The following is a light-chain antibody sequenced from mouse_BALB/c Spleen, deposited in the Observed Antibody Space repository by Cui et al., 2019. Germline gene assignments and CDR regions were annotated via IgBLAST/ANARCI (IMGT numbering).Light chain of an antibody. Sequence: NIVLTQPPASLAVSLGQRATISCRAREGVDSYGNSFMHWYQQKPGQPPKLLIYLASNLESGVPARFSGSGSRTDFTLTIDPVEADDAATYYCQQNNEDPYTFGGGTKLEIK. CDR3: QQNNEDPYT. J-gene: IGKJ2*01. CDR1: EGVDSYGNSF. V-gene: IGKV3-10*01. CDR2: LAS.